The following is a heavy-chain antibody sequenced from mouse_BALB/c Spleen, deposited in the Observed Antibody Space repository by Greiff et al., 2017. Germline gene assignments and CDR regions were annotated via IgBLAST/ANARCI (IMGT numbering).Heavy chain of an antibody. Sequence: QVQLQQSGAELARPGASVKLSCKASGYTFTSYWMQWVKQRPGQGLEWIGAIYPGDGDTRYTQKFKGKATLTADKSSSTAYMQLSSLASEDSAVYYCARLTTAKGYFDVWGAGTTVTGSS. CDR1: GYTFTSYW. CDR2: IYPGDGDT. J-gene: IGHJ1*01. V-gene: IGHV1-87*01. D-gene: IGHD1-2*01. CDR3: ARLTTAKGYFDV.